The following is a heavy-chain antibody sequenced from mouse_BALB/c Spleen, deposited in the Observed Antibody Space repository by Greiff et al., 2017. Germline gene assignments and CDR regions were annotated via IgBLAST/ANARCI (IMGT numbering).Heavy chain of an antibody. V-gene: IGHV1-54*01. J-gene: IGHJ2*01. CDR2: INPGSGGT. D-gene: IGHD6-1*01. Sequence: QVHVKQSGAELVRPGTSVKVSCKASGYAFTNYLIEWVKQRPGQGLEWIGVINPGSGGTNYNEKFKGKATLTADKSSSTAYMQLSSLTSDDSAVYFCARGGRDGLYYFDYWGQGTTLTVSS. CDR3: ARGGRDGLYYFDY. CDR1: GYAFTNYL.